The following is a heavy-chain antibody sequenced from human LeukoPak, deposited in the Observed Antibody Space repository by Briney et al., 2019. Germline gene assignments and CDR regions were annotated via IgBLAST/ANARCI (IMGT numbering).Heavy chain of an antibody. Sequence: GASVKVSCXASGYTFTSYDINWVRQATGQGLEWMAWMNPNSGNTGYAQKFQGRVTMTRNTSISTAYMELSSLRSEDTAVYYCARARTTNTYYDILTGYYNVPAFDIWGQGTMVTVSS. CDR3: ARARTTNTYYDILTGYYNVPAFDI. J-gene: IGHJ3*02. CDR1: GYTFTSYD. D-gene: IGHD3-9*01. CDR2: MNPNSGNT. V-gene: IGHV1-8*01.